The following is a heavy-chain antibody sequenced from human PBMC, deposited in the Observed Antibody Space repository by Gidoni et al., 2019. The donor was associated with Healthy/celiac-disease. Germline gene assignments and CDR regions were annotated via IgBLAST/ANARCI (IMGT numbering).Heavy chain of an antibody. D-gene: IGHD6-13*01. Sequence: QVQLQQWGAGLLKPSETLSLTCAVYGGSFSGYYWSWIRQPPGKGLEWIGEINHSGSTNYNPSLKSRVTISVDTSKNQFSLKLSSVTAADTAVYYCARTQQQLGARWFDPWGQGTLVTVSS. J-gene: IGHJ5*02. V-gene: IGHV4-34*01. CDR3: ARTQQQLGARWFDP. CDR2: INHSGST. CDR1: GGSFSGYY.